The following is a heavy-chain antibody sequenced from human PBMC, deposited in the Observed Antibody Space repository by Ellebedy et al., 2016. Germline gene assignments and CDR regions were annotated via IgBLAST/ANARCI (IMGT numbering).Heavy chain of an antibody. J-gene: IGHJ4*02. CDR3: ARLQMSNYFDF. CDR2: IYPGDSDT. Sequence: GESLKISCKGSGYSFTTYWISWVRQMPGKGLEWMGIIYPGDSDTSYSPSFQGQVTISVDKSISTAYLQWSSLKASDTAMYYCARLQMSNYFDFWGQGTLVTVSS. V-gene: IGHV5-51*01. CDR1: GYSFTTYW. D-gene: IGHD2/OR15-2a*01.